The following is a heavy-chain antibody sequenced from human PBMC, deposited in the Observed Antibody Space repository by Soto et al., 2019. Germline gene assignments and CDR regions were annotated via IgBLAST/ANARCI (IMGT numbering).Heavy chain of an antibody. CDR2: FNPILSFS. J-gene: IGHJ4*02. V-gene: IGHV1-69*02. D-gene: IGHD3-10*01. CDR3: ATSFGSGSRAFDY. Sequence: QVQLVQSGAEVKKPGSSVKVSCKASGDTFNFYTINWVRQAPGLGLEWMGRFNPILSFSNSALKFQGRVTLSAEKSTSTAYMGLSRLRAEDTAIYYCATSFGSGSRAFDYWGQGALVTVSS. CDR1: GDTFNFYT.